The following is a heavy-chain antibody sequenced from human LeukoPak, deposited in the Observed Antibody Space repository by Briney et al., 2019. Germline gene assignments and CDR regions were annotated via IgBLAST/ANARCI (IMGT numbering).Heavy chain of an antibody. CDR1: GYTFTGYY. J-gene: IGHJ4*02. V-gene: IGHV1-2*06. D-gene: IGHD6-13*01. CDR3: AREVGAAAGTPFFDY. Sequence: ASGNVSCKASGYTFTGYYMHWVRQAPGQGLEWMGRINPNSGGTNYAQKFQGRVTMTRDTSISTAYMELSRLRSDDTAVYYCAREVGAAAGTPFFDYWGQGTLVTVSS. CDR2: INPNSGGT.